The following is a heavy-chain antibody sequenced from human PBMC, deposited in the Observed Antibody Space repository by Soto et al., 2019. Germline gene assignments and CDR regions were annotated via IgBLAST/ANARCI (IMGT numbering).Heavy chain of an antibody. CDR2: IYYSGST. J-gene: IGHJ4*02. V-gene: IGHV4-31*03. CDR3: ASIRAPPSGVDSSGYYAW. Sequence: TLSLTCTVSGGSISSGGYYWSWIRQHPGKGLEWIGYIYYSGSTYYNPSLKSRVTISVDTSKNQFSLKLSSVTAADTAVYYCASIRAPPSGVDSSGYYAWWGQGTLVTVSS. CDR1: GGSISSGGYY. D-gene: IGHD3-22*01.